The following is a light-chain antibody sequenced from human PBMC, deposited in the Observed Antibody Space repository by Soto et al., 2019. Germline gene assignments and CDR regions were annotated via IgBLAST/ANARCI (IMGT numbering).Light chain of an antibody. V-gene: IGKV1-5*01. CDR1: QSISSW. Sequence: DIQMTQSPSTLSASVGDRVTITCRASQSISSWLAWYQQKPGKAPKLLIYDASRLESGVPSRFSGSGSGTEFTLTISSLQPDDFATYYCQQYNSYSHWTFGQGTKVEIK. CDR3: QQYNSYSHWT. J-gene: IGKJ1*01. CDR2: DAS.